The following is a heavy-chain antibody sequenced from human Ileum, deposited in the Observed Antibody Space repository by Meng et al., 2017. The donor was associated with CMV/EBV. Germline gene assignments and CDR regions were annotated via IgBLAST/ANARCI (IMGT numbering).Heavy chain of an antibody. CDR1: GYTFSSHA. CDR3: ARGVHSGAYLIDY. Sequence: CTASGYTFSSHAMHWVRQAPGQRLEWMGWMNDAKSDTEYSQNFQGRVTITRDTSASTAFMEVSSLTSEDTAVHYCARGVHSGAYLIDYWGQGTLVTVSS. J-gene: IGHJ4*02. V-gene: IGHV1-3*01. D-gene: IGHD1-26*01. CDR2: MNDAKSDT.